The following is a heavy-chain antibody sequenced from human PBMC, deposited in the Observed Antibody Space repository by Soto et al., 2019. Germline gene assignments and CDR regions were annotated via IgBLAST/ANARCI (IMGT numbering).Heavy chain of an antibody. V-gene: IGHV1-69*04. D-gene: IGHD6-19*01. CDR1: GGTFSSYT. J-gene: IGHJ1*01. CDR2: IIPILGIA. CDR3: ARDPRSVAGSAEYFQH. Sequence: ASVKVSCKASGGTFSSYTISWVRQAPGQGLEWMGRIIPILGIANYAQKFQGRVTITADKSTSTAYMELSSLRSEDTAVYYCARDPRSVAGSAEYFQHWGQGTLVTVSS.